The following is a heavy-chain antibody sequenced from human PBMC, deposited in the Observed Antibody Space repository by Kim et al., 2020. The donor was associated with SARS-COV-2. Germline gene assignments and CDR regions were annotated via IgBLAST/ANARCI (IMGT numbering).Heavy chain of an antibody. D-gene: IGHD3-10*01. Sequence: SLKSRVTISVDTSKNQFSLKLSSVTAADTAVYYCARGIPPMVRGVNWFDPWGQGTLVTVSS. V-gene: IGHV4-34*01. CDR3: ARGIPPMVRGVNWFDP. J-gene: IGHJ5*02.